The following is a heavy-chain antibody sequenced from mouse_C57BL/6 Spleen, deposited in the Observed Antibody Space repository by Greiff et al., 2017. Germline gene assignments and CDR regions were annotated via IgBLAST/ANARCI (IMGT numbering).Heavy chain of an antibody. CDR2: INPNYGTT. CDR1: GYSFTDYN. Sequence: VHVKQSGPELVKPGASVKISCKASGYSFTDYNMNWVKQSNGKSLEWIGVINPNYGTTSYNQKFKGKATLTVDQSSSTAYMQLNSLTSEDSAVYYCARSSNWDPYYAMDYWGQGTSVTVSS. V-gene: IGHV1-39*01. CDR3: ARSSNWDPYYAMDY. J-gene: IGHJ4*01. D-gene: IGHD4-1*01.